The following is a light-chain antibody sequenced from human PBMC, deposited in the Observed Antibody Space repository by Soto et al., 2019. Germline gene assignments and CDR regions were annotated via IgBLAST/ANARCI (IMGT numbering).Light chain of an antibody. CDR2: DAS. Sequence: DSEMSQSRSSLSASVGYRFTISCRASQSLNRWLAWYQQKKGKAPKLLIYDASSLQSGVPSRFSGSGYGTEFALTISSLQPDDFATYYCQQYNTYSWTFGPGTKVDIK. CDR3: QQYNTYSWT. V-gene: IGKV1-5*01. J-gene: IGKJ1*01. CDR1: QSLNRW.